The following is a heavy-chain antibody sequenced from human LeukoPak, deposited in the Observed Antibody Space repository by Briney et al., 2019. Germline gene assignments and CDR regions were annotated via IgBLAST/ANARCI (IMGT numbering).Heavy chain of an antibody. D-gene: IGHD3-22*01. CDR2: ISSSGSTI. V-gene: IGHV3-11*01. CDR1: GFTFSDYY. Sequence: GGSLRLSCAASGFTFSDYYMSWIRQAPGKGLEWVSYISSSGSTIYYADSVKGRFTISRDNAKNSLYLQMNSLRAEDTAVYYCARDVPYYYDSSGYFWGQGTLVTVSS. CDR3: ARDVPYYYDSSGYF. J-gene: IGHJ4*02.